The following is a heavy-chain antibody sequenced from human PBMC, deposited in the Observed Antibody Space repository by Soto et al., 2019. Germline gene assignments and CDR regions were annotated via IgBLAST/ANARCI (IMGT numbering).Heavy chain of an antibody. J-gene: IGHJ5*02. V-gene: IGHV3-23*01. D-gene: IGHD3-3*01. CDR3: AKGQDIPIFDHFDP. Sequence: EVQLLEAGGGLVQPGGSLRLSCSASGFTASGLSFNLFAMNWVRQAPGKGLEWVSSISGGGSSTYYADYVKGRFTVSRDNSKNTPYLEMNSLGDDDTAVYYCAKGQDIPIFDHFDPWGPGTLVTVSS. CDR1: GLSFNLFA. CDR2: ISGGGSST.